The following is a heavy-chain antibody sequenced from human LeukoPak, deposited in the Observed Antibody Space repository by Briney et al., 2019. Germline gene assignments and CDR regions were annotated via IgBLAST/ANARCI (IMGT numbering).Heavy chain of an antibody. D-gene: IGHD6-19*01. Sequence: GGSLRLSCAASGFTFSSYWMTWVRQAPGKGLEWVANIKQDGSEAYYVDSVKGRFTVSRDNAKNSLYLRMNSLRAEDTAVYYCARGAEGAFDIWGQGTMVTVSS. CDR1: GFTFSSYW. V-gene: IGHV3-7*01. J-gene: IGHJ3*02. CDR2: IKQDGSEA. CDR3: ARGAEGAFDI.